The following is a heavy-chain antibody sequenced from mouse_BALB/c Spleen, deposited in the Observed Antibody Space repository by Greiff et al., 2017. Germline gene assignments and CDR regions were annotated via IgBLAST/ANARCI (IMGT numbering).Heavy chain of an antibody. CDR1: GFSLTGYG. V-gene: IGHV2-6-7*01. J-gene: IGHJ2*01. CDR2: IWGDGST. Sequence: VMLVESGPGLVAPSQSLSITCTVSGFSLTGYGVNWVRQPPGKGLEWLGMIWGDGSTDYNSALKSRLSISKDNSKSQVFLKMNSLQTDDTARYYCAREVYYGSSHPNYFDYWGQGTTLTVSS. CDR3: AREVYYGSSHPNYFDY. D-gene: IGHD1-1*01.